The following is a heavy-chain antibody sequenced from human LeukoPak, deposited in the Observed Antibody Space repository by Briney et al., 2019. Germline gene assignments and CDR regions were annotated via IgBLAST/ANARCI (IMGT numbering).Heavy chain of an antibody. CDR1: GFTFSSYA. V-gene: IGHV3-23*01. Sequence: SGGSLRLSCAASGFTFSSYAMCWVRQAPGKGLEWVSAISGSGDSTYYADSVKGRFTISRDNSKNTLYLQMNSLRAEDTAIYYCAKEWSFSSGYSGYFDYWGQGTLVTVSS. J-gene: IGHJ4*02. D-gene: IGHD3-22*01. CDR2: ISGSGDST. CDR3: AKEWSFSSGYSGYFDY.